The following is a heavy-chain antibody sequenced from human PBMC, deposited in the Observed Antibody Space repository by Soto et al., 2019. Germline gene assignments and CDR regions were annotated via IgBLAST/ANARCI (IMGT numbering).Heavy chain of an antibody. CDR3: AKGGRQWLVTSDFNY. CDR1: GCTFSDYA. Sequence: PGGPLRLSCAASGCTFSDYAMHWVSQAPGKGLEWVAVVSHDGRNTHYADSVKGRFTISRDSSKNTVSLEMTSLRAEDTAVYYCAKGGRQWLVTSDFNYWGQGALVTVSS. D-gene: IGHD6-19*01. J-gene: IGHJ4*02. CDR2: VSHDGRNT. V-gene: IGHV3-30*18.